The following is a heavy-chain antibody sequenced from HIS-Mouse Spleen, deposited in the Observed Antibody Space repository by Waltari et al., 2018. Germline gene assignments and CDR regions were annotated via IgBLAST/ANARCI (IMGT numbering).Heavy chain of an antibody. CDR1: GGDFSGYY. V-gene: IGHV4-34*01. Sequence: QVQLQQWGAGLLNPSETLSLTCAVYGGDFSGYYWSWIRQPPGKGLEWIGEINHSGSTNYNPSLKSRVTISVDTSKNQFSLKLSSVTAADTAVYYCARALIAAFDYWGQGTLVTVSS. J-gene: IGHJ4*02. CDR2: INHSGST. D-gene: IGHD6-13*01. CDR3: ARALIAAFDY.